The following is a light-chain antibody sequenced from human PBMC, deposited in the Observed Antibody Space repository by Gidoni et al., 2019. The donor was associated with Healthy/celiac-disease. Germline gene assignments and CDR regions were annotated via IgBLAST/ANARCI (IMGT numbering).Light chain of an antibody. CDR1: QDISNY. CDR2: DAS. J-gene: IGKJ4*01. CDR3: QQYDNLPLT. Sequence: DIQMTQSPSSLSASVGDRVTITCQASQDISNYLNWYQQTPGKAPKHLIYDASNLATGVPSRFSGSGSGTDFTFTISSLQPEDIATYYCQQYDNLPLTFGGGTKVEIK. V-gene: IGKV1-33*01.